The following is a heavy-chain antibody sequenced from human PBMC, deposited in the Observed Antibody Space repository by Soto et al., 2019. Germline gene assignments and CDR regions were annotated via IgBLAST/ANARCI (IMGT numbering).Heavy chain of an antibody. V-gene: IGHV3-33*01. CDR3: ARAPWRYCTKSSCPYHLDS. J-gene: IGHJ4*02. CDR2: IWGDGSRK. Sequence: PGGSLRLSCEASGFSFSNFGMHWVRQAPGKGLEWVALIWGDGSRKYYADSVKGRFTISRDNSKNTVFLQMDSLRAEDTAVYYCARAPWRYCTKSSCPYHLDSWGLGTLVTVSS. CDR1: GFSFSNFG. D-gene: IGHD2-8*01.